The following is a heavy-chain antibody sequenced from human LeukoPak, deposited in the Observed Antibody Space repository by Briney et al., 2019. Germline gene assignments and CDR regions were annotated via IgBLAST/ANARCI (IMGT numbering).Heavy chain of an antibody. J-gene: IGHJ4*02. CDR3: ARDEGGGYGGYFDY. V-gene: IGHV1-69*05. Sequence: ASVKVSCKASGGTFSSYAISWVRQAPGQGLEWMGGIIPIFGTANYAQKFQGRVTITTDESTSTAYMELSSLRSEDTAVYYCARDEGGGYGGYFDYWGQGTLVTVSS. CDR1: GGTFSSYA. D-gene: IGHD4-23*01. CDR2: IIPIFGTA.